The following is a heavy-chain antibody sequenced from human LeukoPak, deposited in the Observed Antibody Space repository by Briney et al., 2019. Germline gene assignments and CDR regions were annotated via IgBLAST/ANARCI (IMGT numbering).Heavy chain of an antibody. Sequence: GGSLRLSCAASGFNFNSYSMHWVRQAPGKGLEWLTVISYDGSGDYYADSVKGRFIISRDNSENTLYLQMNSLRAEDTAVYYCARDFRGYFDYWGQGTLVTVSS. D-gene: IGHD3-10*01. CDR1: GFNFNSYS. V-gene: IGHV3-30*04. CDR3: ARDFRGYFDY. CDR2: ISYDGSGD. J-gene: IGHJ4*02.